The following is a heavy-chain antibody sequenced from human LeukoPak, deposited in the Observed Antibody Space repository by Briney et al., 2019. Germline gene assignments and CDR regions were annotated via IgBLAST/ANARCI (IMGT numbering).Heavy chain of an antibody. CDR1: GFTFSSYW. J-gene: IGHJ4*02. CDR2: INQDGSGK. Sequence: GGSLRLSCAASGFTFSSYWMNWVRQAPGKGLEWVANINQDGSGKYYVDSVKGRFTISRDNAKNSLYLQMNTLRAEDTAVYYCARPEVGAPYWGQGTLVTVSS. D-gene: IGHD1-26*01. CDR3: ARPEVGAPY. V-gene: IGHV3-7*05.